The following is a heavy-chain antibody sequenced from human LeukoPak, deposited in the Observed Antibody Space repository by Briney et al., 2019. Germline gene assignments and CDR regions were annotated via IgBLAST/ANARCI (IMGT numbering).Heavy chain of an antibody. CDR2: IYYSGST. D-gene: IGHD2-2*01. J-gene: IGHJ4*02. CDR3: ARGTKYQLPYYFDY. Sequence: SETLSLTCTVSGGSISSHYWSWIRQPPGKGLEWIGYIYYSGSTNYNPSLKSRVTISVDTSKNQFSLKLSSVTAADTAVYYCARGTKYQLPYYFDYWGQGTLVTVSS. CDR1: GGSISSHY. V-gene: IGHV4-59*11.